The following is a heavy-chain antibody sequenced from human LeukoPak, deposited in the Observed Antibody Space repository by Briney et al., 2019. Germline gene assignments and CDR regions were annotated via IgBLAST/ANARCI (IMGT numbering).Heavy chain of an antibody. J-gene: IGHJ6*02. CDR3: ARGGGLDV. CDR2: ISDSGGST. CDR1: GFTFSSYA. V-gene: IGHV3-23*01. D-gene: IGHD3-16*01. Sequence: PGGSLRLSCVVSGFTFSSYAMSWVRQVPGKGLEWVSGISDSGGSTSYAHSVKGRFTISRDNAKNSLYLQMSNLRAEDTAVYFCARGGGLDVWGQGATVTVSS.